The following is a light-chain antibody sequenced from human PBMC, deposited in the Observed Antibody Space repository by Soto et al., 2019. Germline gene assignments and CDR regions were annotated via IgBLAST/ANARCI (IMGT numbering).Light chain of an antibody. CDR2: DVS. V-gene: IGLV2-14*03. Sequence: QSALPQPASVSGSPGQSITISCTGTSSDVGGYNHVSWYQQHPGKAPKLMIYDVSNRPSGVSNRFSGSKSGSTASLTISGLQAEDEADYYCSSYTSSSTLVFGTGTKLTVL. CDR1: SSDVGGYNH. CDR3: SSYTSSSTLV. J-gene: IGLJ1*01.